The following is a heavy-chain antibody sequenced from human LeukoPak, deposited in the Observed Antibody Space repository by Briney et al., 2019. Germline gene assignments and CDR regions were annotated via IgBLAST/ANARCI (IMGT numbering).Heavy chain of an antibody. CDR1: GFTFSSYW. Sequence: GGSLRLSCAASGFTFSSYWMHWARQAPGKGLVWVSRINSDGSSTSYADSVKGRFTISRDNAKNTLYLQMNSLRAEDTAVYYCARESSTYGWFDPWGQGTLVTVSS. CDR3: ARESSTYGWFDP. J-gene: IGHJ5*02. D-gene: IGHD4-17*01. CDR2: INSDGSST. V-gene: IGHV3-74*01.